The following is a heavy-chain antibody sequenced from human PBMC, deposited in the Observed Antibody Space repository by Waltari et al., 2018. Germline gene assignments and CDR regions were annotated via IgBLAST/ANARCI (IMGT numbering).Heavy chain of an antibody. D-gene: IGHD5-12*01. Sequence: EVQLVESGGGLVQPGGSLRLSCAASGFTFSSYWMSWVRQDPGKGLEWVANIKQDGSEKYYVDSVKGRFTISRDNAKNSLYLQMNSLRAEDTAVYYCARDGYSGYDSVGGENYFDYWGQGTLVTVSS. V-gene: IGHV3-7*01. J-gene: IGHJ4*02. CDR2: IKQDGSEK. CDR3: ARDGYSGYDSVGGENYFDY. CDR1: GFTFSSYW.